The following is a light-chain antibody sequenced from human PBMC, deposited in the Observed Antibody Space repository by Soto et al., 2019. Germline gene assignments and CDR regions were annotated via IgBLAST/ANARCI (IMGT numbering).Light chain of an antibody. CDR1: QSVDSS. J-gene: IGKJ2*01. CDR3: QQRGA. Sequence: EVVLTQSPATLSLSPGERATLSCRASQSVDSSLAWYQQKLGQAPRLLIYDASNRATGIPGRFSGSGSGTDFTLTISSLEPEDFAVYYCQQRGAFGKGTKVEIK. V-gene: IGKV3-11*01. CDR2: DAS.